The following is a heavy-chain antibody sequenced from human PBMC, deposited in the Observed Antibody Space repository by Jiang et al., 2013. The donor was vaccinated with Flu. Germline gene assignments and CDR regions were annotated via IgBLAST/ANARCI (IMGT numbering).Heavy chain of an antibody. D-gene: IGHD3-3*01. V-gene: IGHV1-46*01. Sequence: GAEVKKPGASVKVSCKTSGYSFTDYYMDWVRQAPGQGLEWMGVINPSGGGTSYAQKFQGRVTMTRDTSTSTMYMELGSLTSEDTAVYYCARDRRGYDALDIWGQGTMVTVSS. CDR2: INPSGGGT. CDR3: ARDRRGYDALDI. CDR1: GYSFTDYY. J-gene: IGHJ3*02.